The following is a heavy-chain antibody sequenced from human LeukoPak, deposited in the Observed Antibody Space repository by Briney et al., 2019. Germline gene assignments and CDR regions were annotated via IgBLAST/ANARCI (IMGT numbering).Heavy chain of an antibody. V-gene: IGHV3-30*02. CDR2: IRYDESNK. D-gene: IGHD6-6*01. J-gene: IGHJ4*02. Sequence: GGSLRLSCAASGFTFSSYGMQWVRQAPGKGLEWVAFIRYDESNKYYADSVKGRFTISRDNSKSTLYLQMNSLRAEDTAVYYCAKGRRNFDYWGQGTLVTVSS. CDR1: GFTFSSYG. CDR3: AKGRRNFDY.